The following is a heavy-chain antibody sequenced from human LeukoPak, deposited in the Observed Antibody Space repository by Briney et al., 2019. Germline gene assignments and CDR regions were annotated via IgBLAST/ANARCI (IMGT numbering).Heavy chain of an antibody. CDR3: ARAQGYRYGYLYDY. D-gene: IGHD5-18*01. J-gene: IGHJ4*02. Sequence: AEPLSLTCAVYGGSFSGYYWRWLRQPPGKGLEWIGDINHSGNTKYHPSLKSRVTISVDTSKNQFSLRLSSVTAADTAVYYCARAQGYRYGYLYDYWGQGTLVTVSS. CDR1: GGSFSGYY. CDR2: INHSGNT. V-gene: IGHV4-34*01.